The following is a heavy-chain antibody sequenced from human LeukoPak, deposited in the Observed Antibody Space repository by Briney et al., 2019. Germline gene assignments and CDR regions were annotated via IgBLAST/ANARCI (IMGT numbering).Heavy chain of an antibody. D-gene: IGHD5-24*01. Sequence: ETLSLTCTVSGGSISSHYWSWIRQPPGKGLEWVSVLYSDGTTYYTDSVQGRFTISRDNSKNTLYLQMNSLRAEDTAVYYCARDSWDGDRRNGAFDIWGQGTMVTVSS. CDR1: GGSISSHY. CDR3: ARDSWDGDRRNGAFDI. CDR2: LYSDGTT. V-gene: IGHV3-53*01. J-gene: IGHJ3*02.